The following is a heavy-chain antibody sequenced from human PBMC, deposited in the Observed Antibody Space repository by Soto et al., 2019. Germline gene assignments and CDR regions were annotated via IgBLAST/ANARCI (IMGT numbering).Heavy chain of an antibody. CDR2: ISWNSGSI. CDR1: GFTFDDYA. V-gene: IGHV3-9*01. J-gene: IGHJ6*02. D-gene: IGHD6-6*01. CDR3: AKAGSSSYGMDV. Sequence: EVQLVESGGGLVQPDRSLRLSCAASGFTFDDYAMHWVRQAPGKGLEWVSGISWNSGSIGYADSVKGRFIISRDNAKNSLYLQMNSLRVEDTALYYCAKAGSSSYGMDVWGQGTTVTVSS.